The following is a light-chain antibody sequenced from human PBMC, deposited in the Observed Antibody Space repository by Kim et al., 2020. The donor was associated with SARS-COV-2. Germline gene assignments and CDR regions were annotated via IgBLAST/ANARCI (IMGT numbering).Light chain of an antibody. CDR2: AAS. J-gene: IGKJ4*01. CDR3: QNYNSAPLT. Sequence: DIQMTQSPSSLSASVGDRVTITCRASQGISSYLAWYQQKPGKVPKLLISAASTLQSGVPSRFSGSGSGTDFTLTISSLQPEDVATYYCQNYNSAPLTFGGGTKVDIK. CDR1: QGISSY. V-gene: IGKV1-27*01.